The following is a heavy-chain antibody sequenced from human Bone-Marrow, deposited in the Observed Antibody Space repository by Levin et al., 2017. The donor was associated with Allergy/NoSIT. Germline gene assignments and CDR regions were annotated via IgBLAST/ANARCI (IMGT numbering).Heavy chain of an antibody. CDR1: GFTFSSYG. Sequence: GESLKISCAASGFTFSSYGMHWVRQAPGKGLEWVAVISYDGSNKYYADSVKGRFTISRDNSKNTLYLQMNSLRAEDTAVYYCAKDGDYGWFGEPRAYFDYWGQGTLVTVSS. CDR3: AKDGDYGWFGEPRAYFDY. CDR2: ISYDGSNK. V-gene: IGHV3-30*18. J-gene: IGHJ4*02. D-gene: IGHD3-10*01.